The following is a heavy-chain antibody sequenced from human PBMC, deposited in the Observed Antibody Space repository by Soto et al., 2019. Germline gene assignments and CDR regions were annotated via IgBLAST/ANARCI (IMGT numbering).Heavy chain of an antibody. CDR3: ARGQVVAAQH. Sequence: PSETLSLTSAVYGGTFSGYDWSWIRQPPGKGLEWIGEINHSGSTNYNPSLKSRVTISVDTSKNQFSLKLSSVTAADTAVYYCARGQVVAAQHWGQGTLVTVS. CDR1: GGTFSGYD. CDR2: INHSGST. J-gene: IGHJ4*02. D-gene: IGHD2-15*01. V-gene: IGHV4-34*01.